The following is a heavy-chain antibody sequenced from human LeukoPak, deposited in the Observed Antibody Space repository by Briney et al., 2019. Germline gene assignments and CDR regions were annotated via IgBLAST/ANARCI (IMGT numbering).Heavy chain of an antibody. J-gene: IGHJ4*02. V-gene: IGHV4-30-4*01. Sequence: SETLSLTCAVSGGSISSGENYWSWIRQPPGEALEWIGYIYNSGSAYYNPSLKSRVTISVDTSKNQFSLKLSSVTAADTAVYYCARVPTSFYDSSGHYIDYWGQGTLVIVSS. CDR3: ARVPTSFYDSSGHYIDY. CDR1: GGSISSGENY. CDR2: IYNSGSA. D-gene: IGHD3-22*01.